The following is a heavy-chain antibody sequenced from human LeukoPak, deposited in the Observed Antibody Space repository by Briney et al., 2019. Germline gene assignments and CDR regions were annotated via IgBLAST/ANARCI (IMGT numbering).Heavy chain of an antibody. CDR2: IYTSGST. D-gene: IGHD2-15*01. CDR3: ARDAPTAYCSGGSCYFDY. CDR1: GGSISSYY. Sequence: SETLSLTCTVSGGSISSYYWSWIRQPAGKGLEWIGRIYTSGSTDYNPSLKSRVTMSVDTSKNQFSLKLSSVTAADTAVYYCARDAPTAYCSGGSCYFDYWGQGTLVTVSS. V-gene: IGHV4-4*07. J-gene: IGHJ4*02.